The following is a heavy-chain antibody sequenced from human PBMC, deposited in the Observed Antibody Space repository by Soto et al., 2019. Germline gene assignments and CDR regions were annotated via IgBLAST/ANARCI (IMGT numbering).Heavy chain of an antibody. V-gene: IGHV4-39*01. Sequence: SETLSLTCNVSDGSISTSRSYWAWIRQPPGKGLEWLANIFYSGSTYYNPSLASRVTVSVDTSKNEFSLKLRSVTAADTAVYYCARKQTAGDTVLWFAPWGQGTLVPVSS. CDR3: ARKQTAGDTVLWFAP. D-gene: IGHD2-21*01. J-gene: IGHJ5*02. CDR2: IFYSGST. CDR1: DGSISTSRSY.